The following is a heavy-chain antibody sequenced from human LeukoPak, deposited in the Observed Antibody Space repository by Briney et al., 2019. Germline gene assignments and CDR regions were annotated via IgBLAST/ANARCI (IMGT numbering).Heavy chain of an antibody. D-gene: IGHD3-3*01. CDR3: ARSGEDFDLAS. Sequence: PSETLSLTCTVSGGSISSSSYYWGWIRQPPGKGLEWIGSIYYSGSTYYNPSLKSRVTISVDTSKNQFSLKLSSVTAADTAVYYCARSGEDFDLASWGQGTLVTVSS. CDR1: GGSISSSSYY. V-gene: IGHV4-39*07. CDR2: IYYSGST. J-gene: IGHJ5*02.